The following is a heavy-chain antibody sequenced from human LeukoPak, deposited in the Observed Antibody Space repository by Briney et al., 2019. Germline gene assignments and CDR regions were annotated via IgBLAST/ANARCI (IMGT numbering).Heavy chain of an antibody. V-gene: IGHV3-30*02. J-gene: IGHJ3*02. D-gene: IGHD5-24*01. CDR2: IRYDGTNK. CDR3: AREKDGYNCAFDI. CDR1: GFIFSSYG. Sequence: GGSLRPSCAASGFIFSSYGMHWVRQAPGKGLEWVAFIRYDGTNKYYADSVKGRFTISRDNAKNSLYLQMNSLRAEDTAVYYCAREKDGYNCAFDIWGQGTMVTVSS.